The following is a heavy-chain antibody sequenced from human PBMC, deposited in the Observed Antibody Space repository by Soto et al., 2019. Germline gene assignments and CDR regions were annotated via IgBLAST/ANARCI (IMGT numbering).Heavy chain of an antibody. D-gene: IGHD3-10*01. J-gene: IGHJ4*02. V-gene: IGHV4-59*01. Sequence: SETLSLTCTVSGGSISSYYWSWIRQPPGKGLEWIGYIYYSGSTNYNPSLKSRVTISVDTSKNQFSLKLSSVTAADTAVYYCAREGGRYYGSGSHIIEYWGQGTLVTVSS. CDR1: GGSISSYY. CDR2: IYYSGST. CDR3: AREGGRYYGSGSHIIEY.